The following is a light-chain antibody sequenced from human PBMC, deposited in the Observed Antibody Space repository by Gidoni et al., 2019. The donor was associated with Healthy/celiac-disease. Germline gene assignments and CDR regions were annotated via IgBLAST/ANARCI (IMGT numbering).Light chain of an antibody. CDR1: QGISSY. J-gene: IGKJ1*01. CDR3: QQYYSYLGT. CDR2: AAS. Sequence: TITCRASQGISSYLAWYQQKPGKAPKLLIYAASTLQSGVPSRFSGSGSGTDFTLTISCLQSEDFATYYCQQYYSYLGTFGQGTKVEIK. V-gene: IGKV1-8*01.